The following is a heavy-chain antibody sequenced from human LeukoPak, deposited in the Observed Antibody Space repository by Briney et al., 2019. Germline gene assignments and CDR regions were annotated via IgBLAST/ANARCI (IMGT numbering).Heavy chain of an antibody. J-gene: IGHJ4*02. CDR3: ARVGARSSSRGVWRYYFDY. CDR1: GGSISSYY. CDR2: IYTSGST. Sequence: SETLSLTCTVSGGSISSYYWSWIRQPAGKGLEWIGRIYTSGSTNYNPSLKSRVTMSVDTSKNQFSLKLSSVTAADTAVYYCARVGARSSSRGVWRYYFDYWGQGTLVTVSS. V-gene: IGHV4-4*07. D-gene: IGHD6-13*01.